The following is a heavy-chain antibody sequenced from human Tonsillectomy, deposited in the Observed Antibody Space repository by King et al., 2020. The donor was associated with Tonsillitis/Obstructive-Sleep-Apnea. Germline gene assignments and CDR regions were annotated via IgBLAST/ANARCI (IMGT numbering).Heavy chain of an antibody. J-gene: IGHJ6*03. Sequence: VQLVESGGGLVKPGGSLRLSCAASGFTFSDFYMTWIRQAPGKGLEWSSYISSGGSAIFYADSMKGRFTISRDNAKNSLFLQLNSLRVEDTAVYYCAQGQSYNYDYLDVWGKGTTVTVSS. CDR1: GFTFSDFY. CDR3: AQGQSYNYDYLDV. V-gene: IGHV3-11*01. CDR2: ISSGGSAI.